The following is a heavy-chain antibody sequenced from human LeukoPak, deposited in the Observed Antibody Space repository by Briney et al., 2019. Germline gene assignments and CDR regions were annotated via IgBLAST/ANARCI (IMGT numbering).Heavy chain of an antibody. CDR1: GVSISSSNSY. V-gene: IGHV4-39*01. J-gene: IGHJ4*02. CDR3: ARQTGSGLFTLP. CDR2: IYYTGNT. Sequence: SETLSLTCTVSGVSISSSNSYWGWIRQPPGRGLEWIGSIYYTGNTYYNASLKSRVTISIDTSKNQISLRLTSVTVTDTAMYYCARQTGSGLFTLPGGQGTLVTVSS. D-gene: IGHD3/OR15-3a*01.